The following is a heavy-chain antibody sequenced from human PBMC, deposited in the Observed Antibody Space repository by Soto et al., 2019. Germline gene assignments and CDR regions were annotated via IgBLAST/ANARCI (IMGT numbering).Heavy chain of an antibody. CDR2: INPYNGNT. CDR3: AREAHPNGYSYGYNWFDP. D-gene: IGHD5-18*01. Sequence: VASVKVSCKASGYTFTNYGVIWVRQAPGQGLEWMGWINPYNGNTNYAQNLQGRVTMTTDTSTSTAYMDLRSLRFDDTAVYYCAREAHPNGYSYGYNWFDPWGQGTMVTVYS. V-gene: IGHV1-18*01. J-gene: IGHJ5*02. CDR1: GYTFTNYG.